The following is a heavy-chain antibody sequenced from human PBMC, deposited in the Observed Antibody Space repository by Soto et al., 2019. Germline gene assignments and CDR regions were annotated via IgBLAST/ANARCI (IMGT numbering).Heavy chain of an antibody. J-gene: IGHJ3*01. V-gene: IGHV1-69*01. Sequence: QVVLVQSGAEVKNPGSSVKVSCKASGGTFGRNAINWVRQAPGQGFEWMGGIIPMFDTANHAQKFRDRIMITADESTNTAYLELNNLRSEATAIYYCARPQGSGWRFNALDFWGQGTMVTVSS. D-gene: IGHD6-19*01. CDR2: IIPMFDTA. CDR1: GGTFGRNA. CDR3: ARPQGSGWRFNALDF.